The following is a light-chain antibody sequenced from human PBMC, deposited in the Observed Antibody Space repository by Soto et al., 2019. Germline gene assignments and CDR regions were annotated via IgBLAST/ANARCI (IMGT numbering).Light chain of an antibody. CDR2: AAS. Sequence: DVHMTQSPSSLSASVGDRVPITCRASQGISNYLAWYQQKPGKVPKLLIYAASTLQSGVPSRFSGSGSGTDFTLTISSLQPEDVATYYCQKYNSALTWTFGQRTKVDI. CDR1: QGISNY. J-gene: IGKJ1*01. V-gene: IGKV1-27*01. CDR3: QKYNSALTWT.